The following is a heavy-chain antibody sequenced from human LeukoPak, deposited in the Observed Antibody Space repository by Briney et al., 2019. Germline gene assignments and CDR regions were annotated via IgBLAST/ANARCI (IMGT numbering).Heavy chain of an antibody. Sequence: GGSLRLSCEASGFTFSGSAMHWVRQASGKGLEWVGRIRSTTDTAYAASVKGRFTISRDDSKNTAYLQMNSLKTEDTAVYYCTTDLRWELQPFDYWGQGTLVTVSS. CDR3: TTDLRWELQPFDY. D-gene: IGHD1-26*01. CDR1: GFTFSGSA. V-gene: IGHV3-73*01. J-gene: IGHJ4*02. CDR2: IRSTTDT.